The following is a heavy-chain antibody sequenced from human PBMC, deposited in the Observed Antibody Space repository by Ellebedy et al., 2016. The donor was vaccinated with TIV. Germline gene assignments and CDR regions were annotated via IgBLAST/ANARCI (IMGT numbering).Heavy chain of an antibody. CDR3: VRDHNWAFDY. CDR2: FSSSGTFI. J-gene: IGHJ4*02. V-gene: IGHV3-21*05. Sequence: GESLKISCAASGFTFSSYYMNWVRQAPGKGLEWVSYFSSSGTFIWYADSVRGRFTISRDNAKNSLFLQMNSLRAEDTAIYYCVRDHNWAFDYWGQGILVTVSS. CDR1: GFTFSSYY. D-gene: IGHD1-20*01.